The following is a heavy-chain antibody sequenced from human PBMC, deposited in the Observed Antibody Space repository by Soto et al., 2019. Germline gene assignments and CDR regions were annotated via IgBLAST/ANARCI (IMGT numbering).Heavy chain of an antibody. V-gene: IGHV1-69*01. CDR1: GGTFSSYA. CDR2: IIPIFGTA. D-gene: IGHD3-22*01. J-gene: IGHJ3*02. Sequence: QVQLVQSGAEVKKPGSSVKVSCKASGGTFSSYAISWVRQAPGQGLEWMGGIIPIFGTANYAQKSQGRVTITADESTSTAYMELSSLRSEDTAVYYCARSRVTYYYDRSAFDIWGQGTMVTVSS. CDR3: ARSRVTYYYDRSAFDI.